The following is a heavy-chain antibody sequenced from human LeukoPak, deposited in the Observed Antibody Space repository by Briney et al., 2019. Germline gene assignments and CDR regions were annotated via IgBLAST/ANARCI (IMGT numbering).Heavy chain of an antibody. D-gene: IGHD3-10*01. V-gene: IGHV1-69*13. CDR1: GYTFTSYY. CDR2: IIPIFGTA. CDR3: ASTPVWFGELFDY. Sequence: SVKVSCKASGYTFTSYYMHWVRQAPGQGLEWMGGIIPIFGTANYAQKFQGRVTITADESTSTAYMELSSLRSEDTAVYYCASTPVWFGELFDYWGQGTLVTVSS. J-gene: IGHJ4*02.